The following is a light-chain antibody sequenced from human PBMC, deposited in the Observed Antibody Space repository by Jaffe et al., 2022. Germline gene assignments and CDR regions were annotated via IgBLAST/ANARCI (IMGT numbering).Light chain of an antibody. Sequence: IVMTQSPATLSVSPGERVTLSCRASQNINRVAWYHHKPGQAPRLLIYGTSARAGGIPARFSGSGSGTEFTLTISSLQSEDFAIYYCQQSDNWPWTFGQGTEVEIK. CDR2: GTS. CDR3: QQSDNWPWT. J-gene: IGKJ1*01. V-gene: IGKV3-15*01. CDR1: QNINR.